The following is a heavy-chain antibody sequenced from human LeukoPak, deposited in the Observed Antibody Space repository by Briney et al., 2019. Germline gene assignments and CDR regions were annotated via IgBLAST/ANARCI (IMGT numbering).Heavy chain of an antibody. CDR2: INHSGST. V-gene: IGHV4-34*01. Sequence: SETLSHTCAVYGGSFSGYYLVWIRQPPGKGLEWIGEINHSGSTNYNPSLKSRVTISVDTSKNQFSLKLSSVTAADTAVYYCVSEGGDFDYWGQGTLVTVSS. CDR3: VSEGGDFDY. D-gene: IGHD2-15*01. J-gene: IGHJ4*02. CDR1: GGSFSGYY.